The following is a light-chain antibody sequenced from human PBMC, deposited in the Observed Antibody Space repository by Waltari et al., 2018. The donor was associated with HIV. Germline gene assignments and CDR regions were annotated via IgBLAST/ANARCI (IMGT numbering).Light chain of an antibody. V-gene: IGLV3-25*03. CDR3: QSTDSSGTHVV. CDR2: KDS. CDR1: ALAKQY. Sequence: SYELTQPPSVSVSPGQTAAISCSGDALAKQYAYWYQQRPGQAPVMVIYKDSERSSRIPERFSGSTSGTAVTLTISGVQAEDEADYYCQSTDSSGTHVVFGGGTRLTVL. J-gene: IGLJ2*01.